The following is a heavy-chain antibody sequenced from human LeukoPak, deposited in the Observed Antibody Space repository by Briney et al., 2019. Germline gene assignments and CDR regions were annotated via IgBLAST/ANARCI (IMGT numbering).Heavy chain of an antibody. CDR1: GFTFSSNA. Sequence: GGSLRLPCAAPGFTFSSNAMSWVRQAPGKGLEWVSAISGSGGSTYYADSVKGRFTISRDNSKNTLYLQMNSLRAEDTAVYYCAKASHLNFDYWGQGTLVTVSS. CDR2: ISGSGGST. J-gene: IGHJ4*02. CDR3: AKASHLNFDY. V-gene: IGHV3-23*01.